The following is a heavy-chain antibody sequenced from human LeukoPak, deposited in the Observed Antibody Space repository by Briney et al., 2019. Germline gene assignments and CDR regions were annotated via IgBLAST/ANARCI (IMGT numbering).Heavy chain of an antibody. CDR3: TTDVDYYDSSGYYPIDY. D-gene: IGHD3-22*01. CDR2: IKSKTDGGTT. J-gene: IGHJ4*02. Sequence: PGGSLRLSCAASGFTFSNAWMSWVRQAPGKGLEWAGRIKSKTDGGTTDYAAPVKGRFTISRDDSKNTLYLQMNSLKTEDTAVYYCTTDVDYYDSSGYYPIDYWGQGTLVTVSS. V-gene: IGHV3-15*01. CDR1: GFTFSNAW.